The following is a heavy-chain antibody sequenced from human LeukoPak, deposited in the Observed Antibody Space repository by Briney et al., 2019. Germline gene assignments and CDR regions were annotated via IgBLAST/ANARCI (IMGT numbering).Heavy chain of an antibody. CDR3: AREGGYYYGSGSYYKL. D-gene: IGHD3-10*01. CDR2: INPNSGGT. J-gene: IGHJ4*02. Sequence: ASVKVSCKASGYTFTGYYMHWVRQAPGQGLEWMGWINPNSGGTNCAQKFQGRVTMTRDTSISTAYMELSRLRSDDTAVYYCAREGGYYYGSGSYYKLWGQGTLVTVSS. V-gene: IGHV1-2*02. CDR1: GYTFTGYY.